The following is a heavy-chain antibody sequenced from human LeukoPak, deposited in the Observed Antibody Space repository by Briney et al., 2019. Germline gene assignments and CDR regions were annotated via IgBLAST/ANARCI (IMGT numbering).Heavy chain of an antibody. J-gene: IGHJ4*02. V-gene: IGHV3-23*01. CDR3: ATGGQVGATQPFDY. D-gene: IGHD1-26*01. Sequence: GGSLRLSCAASGFTFSSYAMSWVRQAPGKGLEWVSAISGSTSTTYYADSVKGRFTISRDNSKNTLYLQMNSLKTEDTAVYYCATGGQVGATQPFDYWGQGTLVTVSS. CDR1: GFTFSSYA. CDR2: ISGSTSTT.